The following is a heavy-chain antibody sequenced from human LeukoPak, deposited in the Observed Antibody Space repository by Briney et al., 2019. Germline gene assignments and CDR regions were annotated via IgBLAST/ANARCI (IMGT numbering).Heavy chain of an antibody. V-gene: IGHV4-59*08. CDR2: IYYSAST. J-gene: IGHJ4*02. Sequence: KPSETLSLTCTVSGGSISSYYWSWVRQPPGKGLEWIVYIYYSASTNYNPSLKSRVTISVDTSKTHFSLKLSSVTAAGTAVYYCARQQLGPFDYWGQGTLVTVSS. D-gene: IGHD6-13*01. CDR1: GGSISSYY. CDR3: ARQQLGPFDY.